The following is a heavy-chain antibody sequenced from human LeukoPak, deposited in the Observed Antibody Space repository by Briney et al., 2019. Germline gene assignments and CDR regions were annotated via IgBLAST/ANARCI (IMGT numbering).Heavy chain of an antibody. Sequence: GGSLRLSCAASGFTVSSNYMSWARQAPGKGLECVSLICSSSSTYYADSVKGRFTISRDSSKNTLYLQMNSLRAEDTAVYYCAKWRSGSYSGDYWGQGTLVTVSS. V-gene: IGHV3-66*03. CDR3: AKWRSGSYSGDY. CDR1: GFTVSSNY. CDR2: ICSSSST. D-gene: IGHD1-26*01. J-gene: IGHJ4*02.